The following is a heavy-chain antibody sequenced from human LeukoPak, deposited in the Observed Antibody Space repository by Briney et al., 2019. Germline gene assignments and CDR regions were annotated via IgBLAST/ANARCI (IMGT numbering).Heavy chain of an antibody. J-gene: IGHJ4*02. D-gene: IGHD3-22*01. CDR1: GGSISSYY. V-gene: IGHV4-59*08. Sequence: SETLSLTCTVSGGSISSYYWSWIRQPPGKGLEWIGYIYYSGSTNYNPSLKSRVTISVDTSKNQFSLKLSSVTAADTAVYYCARHGGDGSGYYNSDYWGQGTLVTVSS. CDR2: IYYSGST. CDR3: ARHGGDGSGYYNSDY.